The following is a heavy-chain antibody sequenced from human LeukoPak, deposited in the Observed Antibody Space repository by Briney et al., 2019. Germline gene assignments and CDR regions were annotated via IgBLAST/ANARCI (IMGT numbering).Heavy chain of an antibody. D-gene: IGHD5-24*01. CDR3: ASLQQSASEIHKDAFDI. Sequence: SETLSLTCTVSGGSISSSSYYWGWIRQPPGKGLEWIGRIYSSGSTYYNPSLKSRVTISVDTSKNQFTLKLRSVTAADTAVYYCASLQQSASEIHKDAFDIWGQGTKVTVSS. V-gene: IGHV4-39*01. J-gene: IGHJ3*02. CDR1: GGSISSSSYY. CDR2: IYSSGST.